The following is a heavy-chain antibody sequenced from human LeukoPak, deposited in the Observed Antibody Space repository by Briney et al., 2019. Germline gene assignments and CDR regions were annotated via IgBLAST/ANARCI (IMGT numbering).Heavy chain of an antibody. V-gene: IGHV4-34*01. CDR3: ARVSSRRLPPSYSYDRRNYFDY. J-gene: IGHJ4*02. CDR2: IYHDGNT. CDR1: GGSFSAFY. D-gene: IGHD3-22*01. Sequence: SETLSLTCAVYGGSFSAFYWSWIRQPPGKGLEWIGEIYHDGNTNYNPSLKSRVTISVDTSNNHFSLKLSSVTAADTAVYYCARVSSRRLPPSYSYDRRNYFDYWGQGTLVTVSS.